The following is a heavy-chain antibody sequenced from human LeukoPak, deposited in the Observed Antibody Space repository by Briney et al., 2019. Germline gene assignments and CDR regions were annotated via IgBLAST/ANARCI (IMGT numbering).Heavy chain of an antibody. D-gene: IGHD6-13*01. CDR1: GFTFSSYG. CDR3: AKAWGELAAAGAFDI. CDR2: ISYDGSNK. V-gene: IGHV3-30*18. Sequence: GGSLRLSCAASGFTFSSYGMHWVRQAPGKGLEWVAVISYDGSNKYYADSVKGRFTISRDNSQNTLYLQMNSLRAEDTAVYYCAKAWGELAAAGAFDIWGQGTMVTVSS. J-gene: IGHJ3*02.